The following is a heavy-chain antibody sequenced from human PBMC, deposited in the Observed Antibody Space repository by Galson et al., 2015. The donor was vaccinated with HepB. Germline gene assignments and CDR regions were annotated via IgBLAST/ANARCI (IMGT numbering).Heavy chain of an antibody. CDR1: GFTFSTYA. V-gene: IGHV3-23*01. Sequence: SLRLSCAATGFTFSTYAMSWVRQAPGKGLEWVSAIGQSGGNTYYADSVRGRFTISRDNSRKTVYLQMNSLRVDDTAVYYCASKRVGAIFDYWGQGALVAVSS. D-gene: IGHD1-26*01. J-gene: IGHJ4*02. CDR3: ASKRVGAIFDY. CDR2: IGQSGGNT.